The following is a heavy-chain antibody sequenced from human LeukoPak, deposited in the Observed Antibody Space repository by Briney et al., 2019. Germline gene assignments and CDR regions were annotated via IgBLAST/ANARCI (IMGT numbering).Heavy chain of an antibody. CDR1: RGSISSYY. D-gene: IGHD5-18*01. V-gene: IGHV4-59*08. CDR2: IYYSGST. Sequence: SETLSLTCTVSRGSISSYYWSWIRQPPGKGLEWIGYIYYSGSTNYNPSLKSRGTISVDRSKNQFSLKLSSVTAADTAVYYCARSQLPTAMYFDYWGQGTLVTVSS. J-gene: IGHJ4*02. CDR3: ARSQLPTAMYFDY.